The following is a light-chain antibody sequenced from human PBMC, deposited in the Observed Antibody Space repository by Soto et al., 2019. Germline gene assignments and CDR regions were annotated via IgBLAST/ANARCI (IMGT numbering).Light chain of an antibody. CDR3: QQHYIHWT. J-gene: IGKJ1*01. Sequence: DIQVTQSPSSQSASVGDRVTITCRASQNINRLFAWYQQIPGKAPKLLIYDASTSESGVPSRFSGSGSGTEFTLSISSLQPDDFATDYCQQHYIHWTFGPGTQVEIK. CDR1: QNINRL. V-gene: IGKV1-5*01. CDR2: DAS.